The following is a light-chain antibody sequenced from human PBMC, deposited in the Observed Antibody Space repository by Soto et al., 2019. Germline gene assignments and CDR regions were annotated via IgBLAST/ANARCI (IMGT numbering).Light chain of an antibody. V-gene: IGKV1-33*01. CDR3: QQYENLPT. CDR1: QNINNY. CDR2: DAS. J-gene: IGKJ5*01. Sequence: QMTQSRASLSSSVGDRVTLTCQASQNINNYLNWYQQKPGRAPXXLIYDASNLEAGVPSRFRRSGSGTDFTFTISRLQPEDIATYYCQQYENLPTFGQGTRLEIK.